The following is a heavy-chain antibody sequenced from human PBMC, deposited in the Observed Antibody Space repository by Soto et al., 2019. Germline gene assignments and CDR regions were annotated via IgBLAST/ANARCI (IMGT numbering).Heavy chain of an antibody. Sequence: SETLSLTCTVSGGSLSSYYWSWIRQPPGKGLEWIGYIYYSGSTNYNPSLKSRVTISVDTSKNQFSLKLNSVTAADTAVYYCARHGPSLRYFDWSIDYWGQGTLVTVS. CDR3: ARHGPSLRYFDWSIDY. V-gene: IGHV4-59*08. D-gene: IGHD3-9*01. J-gene: IGHJ4*02. CDR2: IYYSGST. CDR1: GGSLSSYY.